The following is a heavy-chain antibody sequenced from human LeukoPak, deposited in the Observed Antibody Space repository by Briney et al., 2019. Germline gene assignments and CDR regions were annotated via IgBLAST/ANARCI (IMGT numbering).Heavy chain of an antibody. CDR2: IYSGGST. V-gene: IGHV3-53*01. J-gene: IGHJ4*02. CDR1: GFPFRRSY. Sequence: PGGSLRLSCAAPGFPFRRSYMTWVRQAPGKGLEWVSVIYSGGSTYYADSVKGRFTISRDNSGNTLFLQMNSLRAEDTALYYCVRGTYSSDNWGQGTLVTVSS. CDR3: VRGTYSSDN. D-gene: IGHD5-18*01.